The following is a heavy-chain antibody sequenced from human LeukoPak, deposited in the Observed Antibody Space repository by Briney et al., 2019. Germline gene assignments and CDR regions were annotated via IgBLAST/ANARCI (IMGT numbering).Heavy chain of an antibody. D-gene: IGHD1-1*01. CDR2: LRGDTGDT. V-gene: IGHV1-2*02. Sequence: GASVKVSCKTSGYMVSDYYMHWVRQAPGQGLEWMGWLRGDTGDTDSPQKFKGRVTMTRDTATNTAYMQLSRPTYDDTAIYFCARVRDNACDYWGQGTLVTVSS. CDR3: ARVRDNACDY. J-gene: IGHJ4*02. CDR1: GYMVSDYY.